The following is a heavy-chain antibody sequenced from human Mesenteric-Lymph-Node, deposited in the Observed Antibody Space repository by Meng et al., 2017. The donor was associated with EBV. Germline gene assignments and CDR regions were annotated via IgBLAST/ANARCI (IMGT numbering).Heavy chain of an antibody. Sequence: ELLRVGSGGGLVQPGGSLRLSCAASGFTFINYWMHWARQVPGKGLVWVSHINSDGSSTSYADSVKGRFTISRDNAKNTLYLQMNSLRAEDTAVYYCTRERINSAAAGPFEHWGQGTLVTVSS. J-gene: IGHJ4*02. D-gene: IGHD6-13*01. CDR3: TRERINSAAAGPFEH. V-gene: IGHV3-74*01. CDR2: INSDGSST. CDR1: GFTFINYW.